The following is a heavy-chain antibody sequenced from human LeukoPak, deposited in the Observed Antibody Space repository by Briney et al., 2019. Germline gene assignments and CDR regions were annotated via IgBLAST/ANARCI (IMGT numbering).Heavy chain of an antibody. Sequence: PGGSLRLSCAVSGFTLSGFWMSWVRQAPGKGLEWVANIKQDGSEEYYVDSVKGRFTISRDNANNSLYLQMNSLRAEDTAVYYCAREQYSSSYIDYWGQGSQVTVSS. J-gene: IGHJ4*02. CDR3: AREQYSSSYIDY. CDR1: GFTLSGFW. CDR2: IKQDGSEE. D-gene: IGHD6-13*01. V-gene: IGHV3-7*01.